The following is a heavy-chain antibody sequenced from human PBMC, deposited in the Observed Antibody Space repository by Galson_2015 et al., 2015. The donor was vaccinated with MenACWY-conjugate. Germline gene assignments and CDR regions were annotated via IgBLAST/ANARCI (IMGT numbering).Heavy chain of an antibody. CDR2: IKKDGSEK. J-gene: IGHJ6*02. V-gene: IGHV3-7*03. Sequence: SLRLSCAASGFTFRNYWTTWVRQAPGKGLEWVASIKKDGSEKYYVDSVKGRFTISRDNAKNSLYLEMNRLRVEDPAVYSCARGHYGMDVWGQGTTVTASS. CDR1: GFTFRNYW. CDR3: ARGHYGMDV.